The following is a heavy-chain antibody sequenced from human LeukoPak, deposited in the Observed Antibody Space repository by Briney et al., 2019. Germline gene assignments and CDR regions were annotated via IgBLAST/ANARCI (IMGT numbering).Heavy chain of an antibody. V-gene: IGHV3-15*01. J-gene: IGHJ4*02. CDR1: GFTFSTAW. CDR3: ITEYYGSAMY. D-gene: IGHD3-10*01. Sequence: IPGGPLKLSCAASGFTFSTAWMSWVRQAPGKGLEWVGRIKSKNVGGTTDFASPVKGRFTISRDDSKDTVYLQMNSLKTEDTAVYYCITEYYGSAMYWGQGALVTVSS. CDR2: IKSKNVGGTT.